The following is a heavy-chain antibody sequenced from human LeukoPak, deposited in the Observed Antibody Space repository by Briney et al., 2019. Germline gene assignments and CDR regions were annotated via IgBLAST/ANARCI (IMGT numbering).Heavy chain of an antibody. V-gene: IGHV3-48*03. D-gene: IGHD5-24*01. CDR1: GFAFSNYE. Sequence: PGGSLRLSCAASGFAFSNYEMNWVRQAPGKGLEWVSYISPSGGTITYADSVKGRFTISRDNAKNSLYLQMNSLRAEDTAMYYCGRQTERDAYNRYWGQGTLVTVSS. CDR3: GRQTERDAYNRY. J-gene: IGHJ4*02. CDR2: ISPSGGTI.